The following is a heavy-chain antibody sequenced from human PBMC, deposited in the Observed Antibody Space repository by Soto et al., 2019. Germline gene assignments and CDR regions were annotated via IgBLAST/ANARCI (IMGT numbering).Heavy chain of an antibody. CDR1: GGTFSSYT. CDR3: ARALYSGRCFDY. CDR2: IIPILGIA. D-gene: IGHD1-26*01. J-gene: IGHJ4*02. Sequence: SVEVSCKASGGTFSSYTIIWVRQAPGQGLEWMGRIIPILGIANYAQKFQGRVTITRDTSASTAYMELSSLRSEDTAVYYCARALYSGRCFDYWGQGTLVTVSS. V-gene: IGHV1-69*02.